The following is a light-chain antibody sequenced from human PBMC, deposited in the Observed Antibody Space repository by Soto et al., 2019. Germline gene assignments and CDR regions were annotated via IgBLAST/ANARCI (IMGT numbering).Light chain of an antibody. CDR2: WAS. J-gene: IGKJ1*01. CDR3: QQYYSIPRT. Sequence: DIVMTQSPDSLAVSLGERATINCKSSQSVLYSSNNKNYLAWYQQKPGQPPKLLIYWASTRESGVPDRFSGSGSGTDFPLTISSLQAEDVAAYYCQQYYSIPRTFGQGTKVEIK. V-gene: IGKV4-1*01. CDR1: QSVLYSSNNKNY.